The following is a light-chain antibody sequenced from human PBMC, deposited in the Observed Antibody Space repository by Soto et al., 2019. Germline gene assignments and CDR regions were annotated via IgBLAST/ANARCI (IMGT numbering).Light chain of an antibody. CDR3: QQANSFPLT. J-gene: IGKJ4*01. CDR1: QGISSW. V-gene: IGKV1-12*01. CDR2: PGP. Sequence: IQMTQSPSSVSASVGDRVSITCRASQGISSWLAWYPQKPGRAPKLLIYPGPSLQSGVPSRFSGTGSGTDFTLTISSLQPEDVATYYCQQANSFPLTFGGGTKVEIK.